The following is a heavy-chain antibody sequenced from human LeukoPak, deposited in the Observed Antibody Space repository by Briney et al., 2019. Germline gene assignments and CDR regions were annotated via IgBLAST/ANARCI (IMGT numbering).Heavy chain of an antibody. J-gene: IGHJ6*02. CDR2: INHSGST. Sequence: SETLSLTCAVYGGSFSGYYWSWIRQPPGKGLEWIGEINHSGSTNYNPSLKSRVTISVDTSKNQFSLKLSSVTAADTAVYYCARAKIQLWSYYYGMDVWGQGTTVTVSS. D-gene: IGHD5-18*01. CDR1: GGSFSGYY. V-gene: IGHV4-34*01. CDR3: ARAKIQLWSYYYGMDV.